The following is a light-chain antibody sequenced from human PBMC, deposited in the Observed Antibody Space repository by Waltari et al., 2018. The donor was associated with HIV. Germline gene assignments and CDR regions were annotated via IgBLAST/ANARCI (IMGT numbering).Light chain of an antibody. Sequence: EIALTQSPGTLSLSPGERATLSCRASQTISSTYLAWYQQKPGQAPRLLIYGASSRATGIPDRFSGSGSGTDFNLTISSLEPEDCAVYYCQQYIGSPRTFGQGTKVELK. J-gene: IGKJ1*01. CDR1: QTISSTY. CDR2: GAS. CDR3: QQYIGSPRT. V-gene: IGKV3-20*01.